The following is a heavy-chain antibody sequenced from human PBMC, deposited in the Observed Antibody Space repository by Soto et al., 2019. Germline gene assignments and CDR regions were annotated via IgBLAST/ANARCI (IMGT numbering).Heavy chain of an antibody. J-gene: IGHJ4*02. CDR1: GGSFSGYY. D-gene: IGHD6-13*01. V-gene: IGHV4-34*01. Sequence: QVQLQPWGAGLLKPSETLSLTCAVYGGSFSGYYWSWIRQPPGKGLEWIGEIKHRGSTNYNPSLKSRVTISVDTSKNQFSLKLSSVTAADTAVYYCARLYGSRGPFDYWGQGTLVTVSS. CDR2: IKHRGST. CDR3: ARLYGSRGPFDY.